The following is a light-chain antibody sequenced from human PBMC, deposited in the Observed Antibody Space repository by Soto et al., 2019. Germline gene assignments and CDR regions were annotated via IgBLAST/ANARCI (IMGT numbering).Light chain of an antibody. J-gene: IGKJ3*01. Sequence: IQLTQSPFSLSSSVGDRVTITCRASQGITTSLSWYPQKPGKAPRLLIYAASTLQSGVPSRFSGSGSGTDFSLTISSLQPEDCATYYCQQLNTYPRTFGPGTKGDI. V-gene: IGKV1-9*01. CDR1: QGITTS. CDR2: AAS. CDR3: QQLNTYPRT.